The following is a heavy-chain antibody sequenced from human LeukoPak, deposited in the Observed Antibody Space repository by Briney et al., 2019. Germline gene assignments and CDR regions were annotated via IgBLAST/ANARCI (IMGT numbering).Heavy chain of an antibody. CDR1: GYTLTGYY. V-gene: IGHV1-2*04. CDR3: ARGGVGSSIGFNDAFDI. CDR2: INPNSGGT. Sequence: ASVKVSCKASGYTLTGYYMHWVRQAPGQGLEWMGWINPNSGGTNYAQKFQGWVTMTRDTSISTAYMELSRLRSDDTAVYYCARGGVGSSIGFNDAFDIWGQGTMVTVSS. J-gene: IGHJ3*02. D-gene: IGHD6-13*01.